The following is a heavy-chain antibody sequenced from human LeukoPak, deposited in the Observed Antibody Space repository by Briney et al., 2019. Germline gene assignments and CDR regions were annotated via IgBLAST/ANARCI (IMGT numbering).Heavy chain of an antibody. Sequence: ASVKVSCKASGYTFTSYAMNWVRQAPGQGLEWMGWINTNTGNPTYAQGFTGRFVFSLDTSVSTAYLQISSLKAEDTAVYYCARGTTPITIFGVVKPAGIDYWGQGTLVTVSS. V-gene: IGHV7-4-1*02. CDR2: INTNTGNP. J-gene: IGHJ4*02. CDR3: ARGTTPITIFGVVKPAGIDY. D-gene: IGHD3-3*01. CDR1: GYTFTSYA.